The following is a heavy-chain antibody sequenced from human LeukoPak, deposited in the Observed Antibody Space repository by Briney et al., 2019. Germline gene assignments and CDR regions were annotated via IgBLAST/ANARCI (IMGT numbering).Heavy chain of an antibody. CDR3: ARRGDYGAFDI. D-gene: IGHD4-17*01. Sequence: SETLSLTCTVSGGSISSYYWSWLRQPPGKGLERIGYIYYSGSTNYNPSLKSRVTISVDTSKNQFSLKLSSVTAADTAVYYCARRGDYGAFDIWGEGTMVTVSS. CDR2: IYYSGST. CDR1: GGSISSYY. J-gene: IGHJ3*02. V-gene: IGHV4-59*01.